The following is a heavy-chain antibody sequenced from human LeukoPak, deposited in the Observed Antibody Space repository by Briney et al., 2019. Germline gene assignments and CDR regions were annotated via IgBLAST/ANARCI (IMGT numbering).Heavy chain of an antibody. D-gene: IGHD4-17*01. CDR2: INHSGST. J-gene: IGHJ4*02. CDR1: GGSFSGYY. Sequence: SETLSLTCAVYGGSFSGYYWSWIRQPPGKGLEWIGEINHSGSTNYNPSLKSRVTISVDTSKNQFPLKLSSVTAADTAVYYCAKHYGRSDYWGQGTLVTVSS. CDR3: AKHYGRSDY. V-gene: IGHV4-34*01.